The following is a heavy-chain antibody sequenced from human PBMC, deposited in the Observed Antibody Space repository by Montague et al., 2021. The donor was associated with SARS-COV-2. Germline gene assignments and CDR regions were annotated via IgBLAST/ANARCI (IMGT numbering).Heavy chain of an antibody. V-gene: IGHV4-4*02. CDR3: AGKVLTVPADY. D-gene: IGHD4-11*01. CDR1: GVSITSTNW. Sequence: SETLSLTCAVSGVSITSTNWWSLVRQPPGKGPEWIGKISYGGIATYNPSLKSRATISMDRSRNLFSLKLSSVTAADTAIYYCAGKVLTVPADYWGQGTLVTVS. CDR2: ISYGGIA. J-gene: IGHJ4*02.